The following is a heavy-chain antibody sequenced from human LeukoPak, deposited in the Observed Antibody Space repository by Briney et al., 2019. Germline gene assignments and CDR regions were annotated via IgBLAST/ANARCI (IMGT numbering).Heavy chain of an antibody. CDR3: ARESPSYGGNVFDY. Sequence: RTGGSLRLSCAASGFTFSSYEMNWVRQAPGKGLEWVSYISSSGTAIYYADSVKGRFTISRDNAKNSLYLRMNSLRAEDTAVYYCARESPSYGGNVFDYWGQGTLVTVSS. D-gene: IGHD4-23*01. CDR2: ISSSGTAI. V-gene: IGHV3-48*03. CDR1: GFTFSSYE. J-gene: IGHJ4*02.